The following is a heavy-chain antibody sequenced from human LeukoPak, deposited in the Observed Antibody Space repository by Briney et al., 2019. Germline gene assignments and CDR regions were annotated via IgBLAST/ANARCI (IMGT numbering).Heavy chain of an antibody. V-gene: IGHV4-34*01. Sequence: PSETLSLTCAVYGGSFSGYYWSWIRQPPGKGLEWIGEINHSGSTNYNPSLKSRVTISVDTSKNQFSLKLSSVTAADTAVYYCASRVPAARNNWFDPWGQGTLVTVSS. CDR1: GGSFSGYY. D-gene: IGHD2-2*01. CDR2: INHSGST. CDR3: ASRVPAARNNWFDP. J-gene: IGHJ5*02.